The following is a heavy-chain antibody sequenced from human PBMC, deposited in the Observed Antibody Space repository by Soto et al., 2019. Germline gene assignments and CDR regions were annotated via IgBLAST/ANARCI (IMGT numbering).Heavy chain of an antibody. CDR1: GGSISSSSYY. V-gene: IGHV4-39*01. D-gene: IGHD6-6*01. Sequence: QLQLQESGPGLVKPSETLSLTCTVSGGSISSSSYYWGWIRQPPGKGLEWIGSIYYSGSTYYNPSLKSRVTISVDTSKNQFSLKLSSVTAADTAVYYCARLGYSSSSFPYYYYYYMDVWGKGTTVTVSS. CDR2: IYYSGST. CDR3: ARLGYSSSSFPYYYYYYMDV. J-gene: IGHJ6*03.